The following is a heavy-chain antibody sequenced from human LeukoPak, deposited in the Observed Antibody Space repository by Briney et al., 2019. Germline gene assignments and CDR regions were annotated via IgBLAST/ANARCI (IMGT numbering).Heavy chain of an antibody. D-gene: IGHD4-23*01. V-gene: IGHV1-2*06. Sequence: GRINPNSGGTNYAQKFQGRVTMTRDTSISTAYVELSRLKSDDTAVYFCARGGLGNSNWFDPWGQGTLVTVSS. J-gene: IGHJ5*02. CDR3: ARGGLGNSNWFDP. CDR2: INPNSGGT.